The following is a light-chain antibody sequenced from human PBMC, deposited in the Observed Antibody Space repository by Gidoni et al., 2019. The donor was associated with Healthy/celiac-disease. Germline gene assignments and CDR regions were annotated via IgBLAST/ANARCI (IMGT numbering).Light chain of an antibody. CDR3: LQDYNYPWT. V-gene: IGKV1-6*01. Sequence: AIQMTQSPSSLSASVGDRVTITCRASQGIRNDLGWYQQKPGKAPKLLIYAASSLQRGVPPRVSGSESGTDFTLTISSRQPEDFATYYCLQDYNYPWTFGQGTKVEIK. J-gene: IGKJ1*01. CDR2: AAS. CDR1: QGIRND.